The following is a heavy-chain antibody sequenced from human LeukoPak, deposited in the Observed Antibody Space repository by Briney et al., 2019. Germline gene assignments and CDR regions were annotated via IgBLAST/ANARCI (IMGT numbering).Heavy chain of an antibody. J-gene: IGHJ4*02. D-gene: IGHD2-15*01. V-gene: IGHV3-23*01. CDR3: AKARYCSGGSCFPQLTPDY. CDR1: GFTFSTYA. Sequence: GDSLRLFCGASGFTFSTYAMRGVRQAPGKGLEWVSAISGRGGSTYYGDTMKGRFTISRDNSKNTLSLQMNSLRAEGTAVYYCAKARYCSGGSCFPQLTPDYWGQGTLVTVSS. CDR2: ISGRGGST.